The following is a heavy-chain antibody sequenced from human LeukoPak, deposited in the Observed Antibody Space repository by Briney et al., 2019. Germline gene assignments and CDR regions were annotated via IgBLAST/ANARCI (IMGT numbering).Heavy chain of an antibody. CDR2: ISYYGSNK. Sequence: GGSLRLSCAASGFTFSSYVMHWVRQAPGKGLEWVAVISYYGSNKYYEDSVKGRFTISRDNSKNTLYLQMDSLRAEDTAVSYCAKGPGDSTYWGQGTLVTVSS. V-gene: IGHV3-30*18. CDR1: GFTFSSYV. CDR3: AKGPGDSTY. J-gene: IGHJ4*02. D-gene: IGHD4-17*01.